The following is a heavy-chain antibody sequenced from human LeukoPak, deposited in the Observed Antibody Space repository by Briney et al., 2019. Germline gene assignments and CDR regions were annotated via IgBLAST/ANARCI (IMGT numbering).Heavy chain of an antibody. Sequence: GGSLRLSCAASGFTFSSYAMSWVRQAPGKGLEWVSAISGSGGSTYYADSVKGRFTISRDNSKNTLYLQMTSLRAEDTAVYYCTKDREVASSGWYRIRYYYYGMDVWGQGTTVTVSS. CDR2: ISGSGGST. V-gene: IGHV3-23*01. CDR3: TKDREVASSGWYRIRYYYYGMDV. CDR1: GFTFSSYA. J-gene: IGHJ6*02. D-gene: IGHD6-19*01.